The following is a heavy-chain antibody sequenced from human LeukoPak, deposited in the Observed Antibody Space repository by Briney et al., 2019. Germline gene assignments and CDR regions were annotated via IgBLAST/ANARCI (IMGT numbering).Heavy chain of an antibody. V-gene: IGHV1-58*02. CDR2: IVVGSGNT. CDR1: GFTFLSSP. CDR3: ATGSGWYSPDY. J-gene: IGHJ4*02. D-gene: IGHD6-19*01. Sequence: GASAKVSCKASGFTFLSSPMHWVRQARGQRLEWIGWIVVGSGNTNYAQKFQGRVTITRDMSTSTAYMELSSLRSEDTAVYYCATGSGWYSPDYWGQGTLVTVSS.